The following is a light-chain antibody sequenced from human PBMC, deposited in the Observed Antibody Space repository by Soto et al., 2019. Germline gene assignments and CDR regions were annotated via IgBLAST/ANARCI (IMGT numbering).Light chain of an antibody. CDR2: GAS. Sequence: EIVLTQSPGTLSLSPGERATLSCRASQSVSSSYLAWYQQKPGQAPRLLMYGASSRATDIPDRFSGSGSGTDFTLTISRLEPKDFAVYYCQQYGRSPWTFGQGTKVEIK. V-gene: IGKV3-20*01. CDR3: QQYGRSPWT. CDR1: QSVSSSY. J-gene: IGKJ1*01.